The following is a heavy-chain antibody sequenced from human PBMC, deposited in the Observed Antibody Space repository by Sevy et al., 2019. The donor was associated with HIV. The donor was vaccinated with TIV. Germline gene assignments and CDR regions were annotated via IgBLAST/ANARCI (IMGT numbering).Heavy chain of an antibody. J-gene: IGHJ4*02. CDR1: GFTFSIYD. D-gene: IGHD3-22*01. CDR2: ISGSGRTT. V-gene: IGHV3-23*01. Sequence: GGSLRLSCAASGFTFSIYDMNWVRQAPGKGLEWVSVISGSGRTTYYADSVKGRFAISRDNSKNTLYLQMNSLSVEDTAVYYCAKDLCSYDSNGLFYFDQWGQGTLVTVSS. CDR3: AKDLCSYDSNGLFYFDQ.